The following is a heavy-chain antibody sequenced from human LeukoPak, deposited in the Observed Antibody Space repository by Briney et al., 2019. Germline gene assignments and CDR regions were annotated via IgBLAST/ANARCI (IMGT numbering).Heavy chain of an antibody. J-gene: IGHJ4*02. CDR1: VFMVSSSY. CDR3: ARDNEYCTGGTCRLDY. CDR2: INNDGRST. V-gene: IGHV3-74*01. D-gene: IGHD2-15*01. Sequence: GGSLRLSCAASVFMVSSSYISWGRQAPEKGLVWVSRINNDGRSTSYAGSVKGRFTISRDNAKNTLYLQMNSLRAEDTAVYYCARDNEYCTGGTCRLDYWGQGALVTVSS.